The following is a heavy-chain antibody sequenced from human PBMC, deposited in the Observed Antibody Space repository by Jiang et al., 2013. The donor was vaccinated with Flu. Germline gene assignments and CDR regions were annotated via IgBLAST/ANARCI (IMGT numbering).Heavy chain of an antibody. CDR1: GYTFTNNG. CDR2: ISPYYGST. CDR3: ARDFNFVTYPSMIDY. V-gene: IGHV1-18*04. D-gene: IGHD3-22*01. J-gene: IGHJ4*02. Sequence: SGAEVKKPGASVKVSCKASGYTFTNNGLSWVRQAPGQGLEWVGWISPYYGSTRYAQKLQGRVTMTTDTSTSTAYMELRSLTSDDTAVYYCARDFNFVTYPSMIDYWGQGTLVTVSS.